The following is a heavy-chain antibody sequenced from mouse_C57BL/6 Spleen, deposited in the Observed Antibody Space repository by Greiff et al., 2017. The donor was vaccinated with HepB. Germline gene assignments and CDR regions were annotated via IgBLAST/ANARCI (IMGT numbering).Heavy chain of an antibody. Sequence: EVKVIESGPGMVKPSQSLSLTCTVTGYSITSGYDWHWIRHFPGNKLEWMGYISYSGSTNYNPSLKSRISITHDTSKNHFFLKLNSVTTEDTATYYCAREGSYGYFDYWGQGTTLTVSS. V-gene: IGHV3-1*01. CDR3: AREGSYGYFDY. D-gene: IGHD1-1*02. J-gene: IGHJ2*01. CDR2: ISYSGST. CDR1: GYSITSGYD.